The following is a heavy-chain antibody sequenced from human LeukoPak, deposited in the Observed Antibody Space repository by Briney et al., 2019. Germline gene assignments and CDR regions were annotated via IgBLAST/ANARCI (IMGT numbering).Heavy chain of an antibody. Sequence: SETLSLTCSVSGGSIRDYYWSWIRQPPGKGLEWIAYIYYTGNTNYNPSLKSRVTISVDTSKNQFSLELSSVTAADTAVYYCARQDQYYDLLSVSSGYWYFDLWGRGTLVTVSS. CDR3: ARQDQYYDLLSVSSGYWYFDL. CDR1: GGSIRDYY. V-gene: IGHV4-59*08. D-gene: IGHD3-3*01. CDR2: IYYTGNT. J-gene: IGHJ2*01.